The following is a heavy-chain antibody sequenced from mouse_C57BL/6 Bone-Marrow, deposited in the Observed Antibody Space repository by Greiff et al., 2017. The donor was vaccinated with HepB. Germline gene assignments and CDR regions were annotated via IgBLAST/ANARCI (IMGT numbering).Heavy chain of an antibody. CDR2: ISNGGGST. Sequence: EVQVVESGGGLVQPGGSLKLSCAASGFTFSDYYMYWVRQTPEKRLEWVAYISNGGGSTYYPDTVKGRFTISRDNAKNTLYLQMSRLKSEDTAMYYCARPSYYSNYWFAYWGQGTLVTVSA. CDR3: ARPSYYSNYWFAY. V-gene: IGHV5-12*01. J-gene: IGHJ3*01. D-gene: IGHD2-5*01. CDR1: GFTFSDYY.